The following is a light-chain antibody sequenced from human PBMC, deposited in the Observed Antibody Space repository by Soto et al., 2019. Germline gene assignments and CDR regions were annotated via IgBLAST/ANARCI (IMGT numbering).Light chain of an antibody. V-gene: IGKV3D-20*02. CDR2: GIS. J-gene: IGKJ1*01. Sequence: EIVLTQSPGTLSLSPGERATLSCRASHTISSSYLAWYQQKPGQAPRLLMYGISRRATGIPDRFSGSGSGTDFTLTITRLEPEDFAVYYCQQRSHWPTFGQGTKVEIK. CDR3: QQRSHWPT. CDR1: HTISSSY.